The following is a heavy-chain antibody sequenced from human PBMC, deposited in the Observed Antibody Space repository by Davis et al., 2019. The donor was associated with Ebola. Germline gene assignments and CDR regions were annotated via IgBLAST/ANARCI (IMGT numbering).Heavy chain of an antibody. Sequence: GESLKISCAASGFTFDNYAMHWVRQAPGKGLEWVSAISGSGGSTYYADSVKGRFTISRDNSKNTLYLQMNSLRAEDTAVYYCAKAPWIQLYFDYWGQGTLVTVSS. CDR2: ISGSGGST. CDR1: GFTFDNYA. V-gene: IGHV3-23*01. CDR3: AKAPWIQLYFDY. J-gene: IGHJ4*02. D-gene: IGHD5-18*01.